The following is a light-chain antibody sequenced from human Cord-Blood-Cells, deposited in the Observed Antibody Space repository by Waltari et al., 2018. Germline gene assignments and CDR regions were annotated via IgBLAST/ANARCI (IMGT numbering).Light chain of an antibody. Sequence: QSALTQPRSVSGSPGQPVPISCTGTRSDVGGYNYASWYQQHPGKAPKLMIYDVSKRPSGVPDRFSGSKSGNTASLTISGLQAEDEADYYCCSYAGSVVFGGGTKLTVL. V-gene: IGLV2-11*01. CDR1: RSDVGGYNY. J-gene: IGLJ2*01. CDR2: DVS. CDR3: CSYAGSVV.